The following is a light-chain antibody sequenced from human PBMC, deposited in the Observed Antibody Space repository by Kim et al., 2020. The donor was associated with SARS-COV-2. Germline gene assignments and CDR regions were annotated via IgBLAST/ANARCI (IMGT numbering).Light chain of an antibody. CDR1: SSDVGGYNY. J-gene: IGLJ1*01. CDR3: SSYTSSSTNV. V-gene: IGLV2-14*03. Sequence: GQSITFSCTGTSSDVGGYNYVSWYQQHPGKAPKLMIYGVSERPSGVSNRFSASKSGNTASLTISGLQAEDEADYYCSSYTSSSTNVFGSGTKVTVL. CDR2: GVS.